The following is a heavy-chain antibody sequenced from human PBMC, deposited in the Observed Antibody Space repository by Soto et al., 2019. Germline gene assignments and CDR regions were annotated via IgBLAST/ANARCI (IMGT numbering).Heavy chain of an antibody. CDR1: SDSISSYY. Sequence: QVQLQESGPGLVRPSETLSLTCTVSSDSISSYYWIWIRQSPGKGLEWIGYTDYSGNTNYNPSLKRRVTISGDTSKNQFSLRLSAVTAADPAVYYCARAVGDPLYYLDCGGEGTLVTVSS. J-gene: IGHJ4*02. CDR2: TDYSGNT. V-gene: IGHV4-59*08. CDR3: ARAVGDPLYYLDC. D-gene: IGHD6-19*01.